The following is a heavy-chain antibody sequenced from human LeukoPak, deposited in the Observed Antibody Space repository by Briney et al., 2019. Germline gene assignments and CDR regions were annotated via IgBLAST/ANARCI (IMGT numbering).Heavy chain of an antibody. D-gene: IGHD4-23*01. CDR3: AKQSSPKLLGYFDY. V-gene: IGHV3-23*01. Sequence: GGSLRLSCAASGFTFSSNGMNWVRQAPGKGLEWVSAISGSGGSTYYADSVKGRFTISRDNSKNTLYLQMNSLRAEDTAVYYCAKQSSPKLLGYFDYWGQGTLVTVSS. CDR1: GFTFSSNG. CDR2: ISGSGGST. J-gene: IGHJ4*02.